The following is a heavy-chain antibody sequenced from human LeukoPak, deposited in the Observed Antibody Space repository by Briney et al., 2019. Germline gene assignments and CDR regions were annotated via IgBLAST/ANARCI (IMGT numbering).Heavy chain of an antibody. Sequence: GRSLRLSCAASGFTFSSYAMHWVRQAPGKGLEWVAVISYDGSNKYYADSVKGRFTISRDNSKNTLYLQMNSLRAEDTAVYYCAREGDPSGTYYSDYWGQGTLVTVSS. CDR1: GFTFSSYA. CDR2: ISYDGSNK. V-gene: IGHV3-30-3*01. D-gene: IGHD5-24*01. J-gene: IGHJ4*02. CDR3: AREGDPSGTYYSDY.